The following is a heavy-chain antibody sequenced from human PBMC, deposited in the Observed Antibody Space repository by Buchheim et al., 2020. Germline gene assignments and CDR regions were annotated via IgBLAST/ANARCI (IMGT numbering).Heavy chain of an antibody. J-gene: IGHJ1*01. D-gene: IGHD6-13*01. V-gene: IGHV3-23*01. CDR2: ISGSGAGP. CDR1: GFIFPNYA. CDR3: ARDSGGQQLVPGYFQH. Sequence: EVQLLESGGALVQPGGSLRLSCEASGFIFPNYAMSWVRQAPGKGLEWVSAISGSGAGPYYGDSVKGRFTISRDHSKNTLYLQMNSLRAEDTAVYYCARDSGGQQLVPGYFQHWGQGTL.